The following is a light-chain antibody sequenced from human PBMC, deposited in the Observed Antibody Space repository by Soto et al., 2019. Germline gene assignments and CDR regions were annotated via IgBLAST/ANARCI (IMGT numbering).Light chain of an antibody. V-gene: IGKV1-17*01. CDR2: GAS. CDR3: QQYSSRST. Sequence: DIQMTQSPSSLSASVGDRVTITCRASQGIRIDLGWFQQRPGKAPKRLIYGASSLQSGVPSRFSGSGFGTEFTLTISSLQPGDFATYYCQQYSSRSTFGQGTKVDI. J-gene: IGKJ1*01. CDR1: QGIRID.